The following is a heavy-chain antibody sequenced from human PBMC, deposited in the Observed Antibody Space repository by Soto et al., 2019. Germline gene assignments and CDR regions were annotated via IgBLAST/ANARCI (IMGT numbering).Heavy chain of an antibody. D-gene: IGHD3-9*01. Sequence: TVGSLRHSCAASGFPFSDYYMSWIRQAPGKGLEWVSYISSSGSSIYYADSVKGRFTISRDNSKNTLYLQMNSLRAEDTAVYYCAKEMRTGYYNDWFDPWGQGTLVTVSS. J-gene: IGHJ5*02. CDR1: GFPFSDYY. CDR3: AKEMRTGYYNDWFDP. V-gene: IGHV3-11*01. CDR2: ISSSGSSI.